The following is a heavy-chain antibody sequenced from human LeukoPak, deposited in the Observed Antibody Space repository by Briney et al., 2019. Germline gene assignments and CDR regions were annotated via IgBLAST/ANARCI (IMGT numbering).Heavy chain of an antibody. Sequence: KPGGSLRLSCAASGFTFSSYSMNWVPQAPGKGLEWVSSISSSSSYIYYADSVKGRFTISRDNAKNSLYLQMNSLRAEDTAVYYCARALNTAVDYWGQGTLVTVSS. CDR3: ARALNTAVDY. J-gene: IGHJ4*02. CDR1: GFTFSSYS. CDR2: ISSSSSYI. D-gene: IGHD5-18*01. V-gene: IGHV3-21*01.